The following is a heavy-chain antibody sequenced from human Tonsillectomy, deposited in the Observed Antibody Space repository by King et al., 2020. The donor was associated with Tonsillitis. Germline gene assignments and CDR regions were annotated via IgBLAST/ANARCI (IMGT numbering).Heavy chain of an antibody. CDR3: ARDRRSYGSGTYYKGSYGMDV. J-gene: IGHJ6*02. CDR2: IKQDGSEK. V-gene: IGHV3-7*01. Sequence: VQLVESGGGLVQPGGSLRIYCAASGFTFSNYWMSWVRQAPGKGLEWVANIKQDGSEKYYVDSVKGRFTISRDNAKNSLYLQMNSLRAEDTAIYYCARDRRSYGSGTYYKGSYGMDVWGQGTTVTVSS. CDR1: GFTFSNYW. D-gene: IGHD3-10*01.